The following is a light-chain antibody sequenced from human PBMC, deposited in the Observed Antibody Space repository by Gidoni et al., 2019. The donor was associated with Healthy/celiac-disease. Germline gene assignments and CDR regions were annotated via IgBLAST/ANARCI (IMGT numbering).Light chain of an antibody. CDR1: SPNIGNNY. CDR3: GTWDSRLSAVV. J-gene: IGLJ2*01. CDR2: DNN. Sequence: QSVLTQPPSLSAAPGQKVTISCSGSSPNIGNNYVSWYQQLPGTAPKLLIYDNNKRPSGIPDRFSGSKSGTSATLGITGLQTGDEADYYCGTWDSRLSAVVFGGGTKLTVL. V-gene: IGLV1-51*01.